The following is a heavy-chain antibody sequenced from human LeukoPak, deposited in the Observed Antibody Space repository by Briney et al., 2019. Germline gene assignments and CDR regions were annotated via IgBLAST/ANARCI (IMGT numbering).Heavy chain of an antibody. J-gene: IGHJ4*02. V-gene: IGHV3-64D*06. Sequence: PGGSLRLSCSGSGFTFSNHAMHWVRRAPGKRLEYVSGISANGGSTYYADSVKGKFTISRDNSKNTLYLQMSSLRPEDTAVYSCVQDWVATIVAPRHFDYWGQGTLVTVSS. CDR3: VQDWVATIVAPRHFDY. D-gene: IGHD5-24*01. CDR2: ISANGGST. CDR1: GFTFSNHA.